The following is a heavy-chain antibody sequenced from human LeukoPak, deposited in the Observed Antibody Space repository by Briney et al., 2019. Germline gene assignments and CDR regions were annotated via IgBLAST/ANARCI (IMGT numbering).Heavy chain of an antibody. CDR2: IIPISGTA. CDR1: GGTFSSYA. V-gene: IGHV1-69*01. CDR3: ARGGYGFY. Sequence: SVKVSCKASGGTFSSYAISWVRQAPGQGLEWMGGIIPISGTANYAQEFQGRVTITADESTSTAYMELSSLRSEDTAAYYCARGGYGFYWGQGTLVTVSS. J-gene: IGHJ4*02. D-gene: IGHD5-18*01.